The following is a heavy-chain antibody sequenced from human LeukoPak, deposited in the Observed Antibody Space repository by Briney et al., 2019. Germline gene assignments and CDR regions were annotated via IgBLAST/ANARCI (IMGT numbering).Heavy chain of an antibody. CDR2: ISGSGGST. J-gene: IGHJ4*02. V-gene: IGHV3-23*01. CDR1: GFTFSSYA. D-gene: IGHD6-6*01. Sequence: GGSLRLSCAASGFTFSSYAMSWVRQAPGKGLEWVSAISGSGGSTYYADSVKGRFTISRDNSKNTLYLQMNSLRAEDTAVYYCAKDRGSSSPMRYYFDHWGQGTLVTVSS. CDR3: AKDRGSSSPMRYYFDH.